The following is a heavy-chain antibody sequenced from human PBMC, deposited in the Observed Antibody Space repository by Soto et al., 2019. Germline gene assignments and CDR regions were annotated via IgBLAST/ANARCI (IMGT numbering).Heavy chain of an antibody. CDR2: ISPTGRSI. CDR3: TRDQRVAPDHDAFDI. Sequence: GGSLRLSCAASGFTFSGYSMNWVRQAPGKGLEWVSSISPTGRSIYDADSMKGRFTTSRDNAKNSVYLQMDSLRVEDTAVYYCTRDQRVAPDHDAFDIWGQGTLVTVSS. J-gene: IGHJ3*02. CDR1: GFTFSGYS. V-gene: IGHV3-21*01. D-gene: IGHD2-15*01.